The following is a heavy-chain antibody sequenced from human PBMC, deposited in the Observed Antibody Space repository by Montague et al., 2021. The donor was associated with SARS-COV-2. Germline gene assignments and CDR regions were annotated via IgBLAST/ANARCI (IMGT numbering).Heavy chain of an antibody. CDR1: GSFFASSSFY. Sequence: SETLSLTCSVSGSFFASSSFYWGWIRQPPGKGLEWLGNVFYTGTTSYNPSLKSRVTISMDTSKNQFSLNLRSMTGADTAVYYCARGGGGKNSPFYYGLDVWGQGTTVIVSS. V-gene: IGHV4-39*07. J-gene: IGHJ6*02. CDR3: ARGGGGKNSPFYYGLDV. D-gene: IGHD2/OR15-2a*01. CDR2: VFYTGTT.